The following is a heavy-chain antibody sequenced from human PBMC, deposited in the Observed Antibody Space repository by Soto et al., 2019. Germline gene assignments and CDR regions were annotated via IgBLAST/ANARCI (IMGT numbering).Heavy chain of an antibody. Sequence: SVKVSCKASGGTFSSYAISWVRQAPGQGLEWMGGIIPIFGTANYAQKFQGRVTITADESTSTAYMELSSLRSEDTAVYYCARNLGYSYGYGYFQHWGQGTLVTVSS. CDR1: GGTFSSYA. CDR2: IIPIFGTA. CDR3: ARNLGYSYGYGYFQH. J-gene: IGHJ1*01. V-gene: IGHV1-69*13. D-gene: IGHD5-18*01.